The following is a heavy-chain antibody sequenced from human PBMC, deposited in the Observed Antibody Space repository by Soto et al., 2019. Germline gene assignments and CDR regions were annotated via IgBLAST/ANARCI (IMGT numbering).Heavy chain of an antibody. CDR2: IYYSGST. J-gene: IGHJ6*03. CDR1: GGSISSSSYY. Sequence: SETLSLTCTVSGGSISSSSYYWGWIRQPPGKGLEWIGSIYYSGSTYYNPSLKSRVTISVDTSKNQFSLKLSSVTAADTAVYYCARRAPYYYYMDVWGKGTTVTVSS. CDR3: ARRAPYYYYMDV. V-gene: IGHV4-39*01.